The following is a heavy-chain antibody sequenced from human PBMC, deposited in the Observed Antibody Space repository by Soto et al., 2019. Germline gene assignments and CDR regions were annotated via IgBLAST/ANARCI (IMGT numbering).Heavy chain of an antibody. Sequence: GSLRLSCAASGFTFSSYSMNWVRQAPGKGLEWVSSISSSSSYIYYADSVKGRFTISRDNAKNSLYLQMNSLRAEDTAVYYCARAVGYCSGGSCLPFDYWGQGSLVTVSS. D-gene: IGHD2-15*01. CDR2: ISSSSSYI. CDR3: ARAVGYCSGGSCLPFDY. CDR1: GFTFSSYS. J-gene: IGHJ4*02. V-gene: IGHV3-21*01.